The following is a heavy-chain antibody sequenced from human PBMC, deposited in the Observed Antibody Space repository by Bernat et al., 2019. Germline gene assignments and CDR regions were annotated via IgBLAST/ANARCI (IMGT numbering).Heavy chain of an antibody. CDR2: INPSGGST. Sequence: QVQLVQSGAEVKKPGASVKVSCKASGYTFTSYYMHWVRQAPGQGLEWMGIINPSGGSTSYAQKFQDRVTMTRDTSTSTVYMELSSLRSEDTAVYYCARVGGKGGREYGSGSQPPDYWGQGTLVTVSS. D-gene: IGHD3-10*01. CDR3: ARVGGKGGREYGSGSQPPDY. V-gene: IGHV1-46*01. J-gene: IGHJ4*02. CDR1: GYTFTSYY.